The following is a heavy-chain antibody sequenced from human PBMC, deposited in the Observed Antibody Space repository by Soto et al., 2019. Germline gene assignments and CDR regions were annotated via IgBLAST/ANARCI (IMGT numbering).Heavy chain of an antibody. CDR3: ARVRYDNSWLLDS. J-gene: IGHJ4*02. Sequence: QVQLQESGPGLVKPSETLSLTCTVSGGSIRNYYWNWIRQPPGKGLEWIGYIYYSGSTDYNPSLKSRVTISVDTSKNQISLKLSSVTAADTAVYYCARVRYDNSWLLDSWGQGALVTVSS. CDR1: GGSIRNYY. D-gene: IGHD6-13*01. V-gene: IGHV4-59*01. CDR2: IYYSGST.